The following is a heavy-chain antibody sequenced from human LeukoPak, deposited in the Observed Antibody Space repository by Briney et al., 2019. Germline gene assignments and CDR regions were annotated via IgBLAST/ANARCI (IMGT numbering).Heavy chain of an antibody. D-gene: IGHD3-10*02. J-gene: IGHJ5*02. CDR1: GFTFSSYA. Sequence: GSLRLSCAASGFTFSSYAMSWVRQAPGKGLEWIGEINHSGSTNYNPSLKSRVTISVDTSKNQFSLKLSSVTAADTAVYYCARELFVRRLPGRGNWFDPWGQGTLVTVSS. CDR2: INHSGST. CDR3: ARELFVRRLPGRGNWFDP. V-gene: IGHV4-34*01.